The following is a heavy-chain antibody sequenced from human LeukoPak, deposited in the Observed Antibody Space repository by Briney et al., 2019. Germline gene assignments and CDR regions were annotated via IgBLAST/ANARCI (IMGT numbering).Heavy chain of an antibody. CDR2: IRSGGSTI. CDR3: AGVDGTFSHNFYMDV. D-gene: IGHD5-24*01. CDR1: GLTPSDYS. J-gene: IGHJ6*03. V-gene: IGHV3-11*04. Sequence: PGGSLRLSCEGSGLTPSDYSMSWVRQAPGKGLGWVSFIRSGGSTIYYAGSVKGRFAISRDNARNTLSLEINSLTGDDPALYSCAGVDGTFSHNFYMDVWGKGSTAPVSS.